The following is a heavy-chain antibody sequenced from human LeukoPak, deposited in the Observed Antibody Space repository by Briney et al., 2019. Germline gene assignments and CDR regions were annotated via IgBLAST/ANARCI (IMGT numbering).Heavy chain of an antibody. V-gene: IGHV3-43D*04. CDR1: GFTFDDYA. J-gene: IGHJ6*04. CDR2: ISWDGGST. Sequence: GGSLRLSCAASGFTFDDYAMHWVRHAPGKGLEWVSLISWDGGSTYYADSVKGRFTISRDNSKNSLYLQMNSLRAEDTALYYCAKSRGPYYYYGMDVWGKGTTVTVSS. CDR3: AKSRGPYYYYGMDV.